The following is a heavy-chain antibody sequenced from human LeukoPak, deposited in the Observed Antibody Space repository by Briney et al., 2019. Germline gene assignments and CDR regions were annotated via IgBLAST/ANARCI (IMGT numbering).Heavy chain of an antibody. CDR2: INPNSGGT. V-gene: IGHV1-2*02. D-gene: IGHD1-26*01. Sequence: ASVKDSCMASRYTLPAYYLHWVRPAPGQGLEWMGRINPNSGGTNYAQKFQGRVTMARDTSINTAYMELSRLRSDDTAVYYCARPWEITMSERSYNWFDSWGQGTLVTVSS. CDR1: RYTLPAYY. CDR3: ARPWEITMSERSYNWFDS. J-gene: IGHJ5*01.